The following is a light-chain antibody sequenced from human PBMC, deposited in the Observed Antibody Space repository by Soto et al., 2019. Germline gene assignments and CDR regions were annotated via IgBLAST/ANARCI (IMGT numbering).Light chain of an antibody. CDR1: SNDVGSYNL. J-gene: IGLJ2*01. CDR3: CSYAVGTNVV. V-gene: IGLV2-23*01. Sequence: QSALTQPASVSGSPGQSITISCTGTSNDVGSYNLVSWYQQYPGKAPKPMIYEDTKRPSGVSNRFSGSKSGNTASLTISGLQAEDEADYYCCSYAVGTNVVFGGGTQLTVL. CDR2: EDT.